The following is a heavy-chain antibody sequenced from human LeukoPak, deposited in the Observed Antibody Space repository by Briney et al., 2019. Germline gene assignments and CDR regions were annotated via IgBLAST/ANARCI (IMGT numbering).Heavy chain of an antibody. V-gene: IGHV3-7*01. J-gene: IGHJ3*02. CDR2: IKQDGSKK. D-gene: IGHD5-24*01. CDR3: AREWGDGYNDAFDI. Sequence: PGGSLRLSCAASGFTFSGFWMSWVRQSPGKGLEWVANIKQDGSKKEYVDSVKGRFTISRDNAKNSLYLQMNILRAEDTAVYYCAREWGDGYNDAFDIWGQGTMVTVSS. CDR1: GFTFSGFW.